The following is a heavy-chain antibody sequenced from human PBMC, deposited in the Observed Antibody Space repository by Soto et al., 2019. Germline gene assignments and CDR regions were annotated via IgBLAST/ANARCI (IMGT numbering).Heavy chain of an antibody. J-gene: IGHJ4*02. D-gene: IGHD5-18*01. V-gene: IGHV1-18*01. CDR3: ARVGYEYSYGYF. CDR2: ISTDDGKT. CDR1: GYTFNSYG. Sequence: ASVKVSCKASGYTFNSYGISWVRQAPGQGLEWMGWISTDDGKTNYAQKLQGRVTMTTDTSTSTTYMELRSLRSDDTAVYYCARVGYEYSYGYFWGQGTLVTVSS.